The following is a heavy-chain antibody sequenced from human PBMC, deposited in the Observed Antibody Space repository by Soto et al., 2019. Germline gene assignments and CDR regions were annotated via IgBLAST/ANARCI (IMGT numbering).Heavy chain of an antibody. CDR2: TYYRSKWYN. Sequence: SQTHSPTWAIAVDSFSSNSAAWYCIRQSPSRGLEWLGRTYYRSKWYNDYAVSVKSRITINPDTAKNQFSLQLNSVTPEDTAVYYCARANWDYYYYGMDVWGQGTTVTVSS. CDR3: ARANWDYYYYGMDV. J-gene: IGHJ6*02. CDR1: VDSFSSNSAA. D-gene: IGHD7-27*01. V-gene: IGHV6-1*01.